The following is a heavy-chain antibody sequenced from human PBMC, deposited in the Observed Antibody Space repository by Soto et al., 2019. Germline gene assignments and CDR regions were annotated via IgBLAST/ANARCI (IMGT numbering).Heavy chain of an antibody. CDR3: AREVGEDYYDSSGFLDY. CDR1: GFTFSSYG. V-gene: IGHV3-33*01. CDR2: IWYDGSNK. Sequence: GGSLRLSCAASGFTFSSYGMHWVRQAPGKGLEWVAVIWYDGSNKYYADSVKGRFTISRDNSKNTLYLQMNSLRAEDTAVYYCAREVGEDYYDSSGFLDYWGQGTLVTVSS. J-gene: IGHJ4*02. D-gene: IGHD3-22*01.